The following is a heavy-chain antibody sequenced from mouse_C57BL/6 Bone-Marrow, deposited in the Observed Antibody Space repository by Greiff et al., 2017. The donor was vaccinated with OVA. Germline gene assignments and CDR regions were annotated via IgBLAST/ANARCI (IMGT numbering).Heavy chain of an antibody. CDR2: INPYNGGT. V-gene: IGHV1-19*01. Sequence: EVQLQQSGPVLVKPGASVKMSCKASGYTFTDYYMNWVKQSHGKSLEWIGVINPYNGGTSYNQKFKGKATLTVDKSSSTAYMELNSLTSEDSAVYYCARGGTIKDYWGQGTTLTVSS. CDR3: ARGGTIKDY. CDR1: GYTFTDYY. D-gene: IGHD2-12*01. J-gene: IGHJ2*01.